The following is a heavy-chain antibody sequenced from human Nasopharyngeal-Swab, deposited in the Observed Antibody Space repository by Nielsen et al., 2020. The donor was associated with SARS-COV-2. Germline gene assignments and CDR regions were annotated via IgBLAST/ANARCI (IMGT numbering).Heavy chain of an antibody. D-gene: IGHD3-16*01. CDR2: IYSDAST. CDR1: GFSVSRYY. CDR3: AREDYDTHHVYFHH. Sequence: GESLKISCAASGFSVSRYYMNWVRQAPGKGLEYVSVIYSDASTYYADSVKGRFTISRDNSKNTLYLQMNSLRAEDTAVYYCAREDYDTHHVYFHHWGQGTLVTVSS. J-gene: IGHJ1*01. V-gene: IGHV3-53*01.